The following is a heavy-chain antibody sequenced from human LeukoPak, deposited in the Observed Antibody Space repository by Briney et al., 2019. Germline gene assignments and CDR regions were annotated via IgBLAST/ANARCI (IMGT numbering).Heavy chain of an antibody. CDR3: ARYSYSGSYYYYYYMDV. V-gene: IGHV1-2*02. CDR2: INPNSGGT. CDR1: GYTFTGYY. D-gene: IGHD1-26*01. Sequence: ASVKVSCKASGYTFTGYYMHWVRQAPGQGLEWMGWINPNSGGTNYAQKFQGRVTMTRDTSISTAYMELSSLRSEDTAVYYCARYSYSGSYYYYYYMDVWGKGTTVTVSS. J-gene: IGHJ6*03.